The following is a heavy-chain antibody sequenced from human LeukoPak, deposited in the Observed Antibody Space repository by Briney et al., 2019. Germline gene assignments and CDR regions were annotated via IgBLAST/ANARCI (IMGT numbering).Heavy chain of an antibody. Sequence: SETLSLTRTVSGGSISSYYWSWIRQPPGKGLEWIEYIYTSGSTNYNPSLKSRVTISVDTSKNQFSLKLSSVTAADTAVYYCARHQLVYNWFDPWGQGTLVTVSS. D-gene: IGHD6-13*01. CDR2: IYTSGST. CDR1: GGSISSYY. CDR3: ARHQLVYNWFDP. J-gene: IGHJ5*02. V-gene: IGHV4-4*09.